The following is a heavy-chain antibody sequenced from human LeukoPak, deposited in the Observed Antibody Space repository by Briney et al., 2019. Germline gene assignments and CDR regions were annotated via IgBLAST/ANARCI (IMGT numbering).Heavy chain of an antibody. J-gene: IGHJ3*02. CDR1: GFTFSSYA. CDR3: AKDQYYYDSSGYGDI. D-gene: IGHD3-22*01. V-gene: IGHV3-23*01. Sequence: PGGSLRLSCAASGFTFSSYAMSWVRQAPGKGLEWVSAISGSGGSTYYADSVKGRFTISRDNSKNTLYLLMNSLRAEDTAVYYCAKDQYYYDSSGYGDITGQGTMVTVSS. CDR2: ISGSGGST.